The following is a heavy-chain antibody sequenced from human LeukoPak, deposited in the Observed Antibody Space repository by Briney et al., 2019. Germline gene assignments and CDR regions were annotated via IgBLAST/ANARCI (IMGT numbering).Heavy chain of an antibody. CDR2: INHSGST. Sequence: SETLSLTCAVYGGSFSGYYWSWIRQPPVKGLEWIGEINHSGSTSYNPSLKSRVTISVDTSKNQFSLKLSSVTAADTAVYYCARLIVGATDFDYWGQGTLVTVSS. V-gene: IGHV4-34*01. CDR3: ARLIVGATDFDY. D-gene: IGHD1-26*01. J-gene: IGHJ4*02. CDR1: GGSFSGYY.